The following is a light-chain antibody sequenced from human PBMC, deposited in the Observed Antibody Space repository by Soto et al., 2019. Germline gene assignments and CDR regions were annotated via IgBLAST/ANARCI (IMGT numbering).Light chain of an antibody. CDR3: NSCTSSNTSV. CDR1: SSDVGGDNF. Sequence: QSALAQPASVSGSPGQSITISCTGTSSDVGGDNFVSWYQQHPGKAPKLMIYDVNHRPSGIPDRFSGSKSGNTASLTISGLQAEDEADYYCNSCTSSNTSVFGTGTKGTVL. V-gene: IGLV2-14*03. J-gene: IGLJ1*01. CDR2: DVN.